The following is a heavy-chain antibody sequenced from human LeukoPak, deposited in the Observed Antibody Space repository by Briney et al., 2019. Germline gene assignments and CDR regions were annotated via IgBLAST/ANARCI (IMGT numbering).Heavy chain of an antibody. J-gene: IGHJ4*02. D-gene: IGHD3-10*01. V-gene: IGHV4-39*01. CDR3: ARRLHLWHPFDY. CDR2: IYYSGST. CDR1: GGSVSSSSYY. Sequence: SETLSLTCTVSGGSVSSSSYYWGWIRQPPGKGLEWIGGIYYSGSTYYNPSLKSRVTISVDTSKNQFSLKLSSVTAADTAVYYCARRLHLWHPFDYWGQGTLVTVSS.